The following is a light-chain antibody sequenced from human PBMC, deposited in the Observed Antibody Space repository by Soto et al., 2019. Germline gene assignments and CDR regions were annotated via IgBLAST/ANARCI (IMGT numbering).Light chain of an antibody. Sequence: ETVMTQSPDTLSVSPGESATLSCRASQDVSTNLAWFQQQPGQTPRLVLYGASKRATGIPPGFSGSGAGRHFTLTISSLQSEDFGVYYCQHYNDWPPYSFGQGTKVEIK. CDR3: QHYNDWPPYS. CDR2: GAS. V-gene: IGKV3-15*01. J-gene: IGKJ2*03. CDR1: QDVSTN.